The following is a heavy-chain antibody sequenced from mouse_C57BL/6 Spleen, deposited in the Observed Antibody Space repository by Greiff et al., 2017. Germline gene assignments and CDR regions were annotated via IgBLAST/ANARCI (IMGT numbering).Heavy chain of an antibody. D-gene: IGHD2-4*01. Sequence: EVKLVESGGGLVKPGGSLKLSCAASGFTFSSYTMSWVRQTPEKRLEWVATISGGGGNTYYPDSVKGRFTISRDNAKNTLYLQMSSLRSEDTALYYCARDYGWFAYWGQGTLVTVSA. CDR1: GFTFSSYT. CDR3: ARDYGWFAY. CDR2: ISGGGGNT. J-gene: IGHJ3*01. V-gene: IGHV5-9*01.